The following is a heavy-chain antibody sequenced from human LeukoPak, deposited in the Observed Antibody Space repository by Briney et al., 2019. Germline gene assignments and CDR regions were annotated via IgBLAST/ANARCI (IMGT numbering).Heavy chain of an antibody. CDR1: GGSFSGYY. D-gene: IGHD5-18*01. CDR2: INHSGST. Sequence: SETLSLTCAVYGGSFSGYYWSWIRQPPGKGLEWIGEINHSGSTNYNPSLKSRVTISVDTSKNQFSLKLSSVTAADTAVYYCARGDEAMTTFDYWGQGTLVTVSS. V-gene: IGHV4-34*01. J-gene: IGHJ4*02. CDR3: ARGDEAMTTFDY.